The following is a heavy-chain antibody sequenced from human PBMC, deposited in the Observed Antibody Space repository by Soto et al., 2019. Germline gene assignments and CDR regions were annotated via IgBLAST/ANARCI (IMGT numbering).Heavy chain of an antibody. CDR1: GGSISRGGSS. V-gene: IGHV4-30-2*01. CDR3: ARAGDSSGPVALGY. D-gene: IGHD6-19*01. Sequence: LSLTCAVSGGSISRGGSSWSWIRQPPGKGLEWIGYIYHSGSTYYNPSLKGRVTISVDRSKNQFSLKLSSVTAADTAVYYCARAGDSSGPVALGYWGQGTLVTVS. J-gene: IGHJ4*02. CDR2: IYHSGST.